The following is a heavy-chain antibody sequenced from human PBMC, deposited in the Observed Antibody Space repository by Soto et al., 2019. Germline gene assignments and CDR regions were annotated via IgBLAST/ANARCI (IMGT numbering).Heavy chain of an antibody. D-gene: IGHD2-15*01. CDR1: GASITPYH. Sequence: SETLSLTCTVSGASITPYHWSWIRQPLGKGLEWIGYISYSGSTDYNPSLKSRVTISFDASKNQISLQVRSATAADAAVYYCARDLKEYCSDGKCNWFDPWGQGTRVTVS. CDR2: ISYSGST. V-gene: IGHV4-59*01. J-gene: IGHJ5*02. CDR3: ARDLKEYCSDGKCNWFDP.